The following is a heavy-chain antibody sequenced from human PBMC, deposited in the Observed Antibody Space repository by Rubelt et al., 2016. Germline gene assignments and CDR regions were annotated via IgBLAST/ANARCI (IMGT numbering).Heavy chain of an antibody. CDR1: GYSFTSYW. J-gene: IGHJ4*02. CDR2: IDPSDSYT. Sequence: EVQLVQSGAEVKKPGESLRISCTGSGYSFTSYWISWVRQMPGNRLAWTGRIDPSDSYTNYSPSFQGDVTISHDKSSSTACLQWSRQKASDTAMCYGARRSSSSHYFDYWGQGTLVTVSS. V-gene: IGHV5-10-1*01. CDR3: ARRSSSSHYFDY. D-gene: IGHD6-13*01.